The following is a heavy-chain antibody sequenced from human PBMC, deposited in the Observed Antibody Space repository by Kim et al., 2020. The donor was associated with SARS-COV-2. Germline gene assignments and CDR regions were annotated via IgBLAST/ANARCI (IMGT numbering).Heavy chain of an antibody. CDR2: IWYDGSNK. Sequence: GGSLRLSCAASGFTFSSYGMHWVRQAPGKGLEWVAVIWYDGSNKYYADSVKGRFTISRDNSKNTLYLQMNSLRAEDTAVYYCAREGIVGATTGDDYWGQGALATVSS. D-gene: IGHD1-26*01. V-gene: IGHV3-33*01. CDR3: AREGIVGATTGDDY. CDR1: GFTFSSYG. J-gene: IGHJ4*02.